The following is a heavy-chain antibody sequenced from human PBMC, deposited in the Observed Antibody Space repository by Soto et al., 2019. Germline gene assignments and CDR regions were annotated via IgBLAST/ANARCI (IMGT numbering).Heavy chain of an antibody. CDR1: GFTFSDYY. J-gene: IGHJ4*02. Sequence: GGSLRLSCAASGFTFSDYYMSWIRQAPGKGLEWVSYISSSGSTIYYADSVKGRFTISRDNAKNSLYLQMNSLRAEDTAVYYCARDRQDIVVVPAAMLLGIFSWDQGTLVTVSS. CDR2: ISSSGSTI. CDR3: ARDRQDIVVVPAAMLLGIFS. V-gene: IGHV3-11*01. D-gene: IGHD2-2*01.